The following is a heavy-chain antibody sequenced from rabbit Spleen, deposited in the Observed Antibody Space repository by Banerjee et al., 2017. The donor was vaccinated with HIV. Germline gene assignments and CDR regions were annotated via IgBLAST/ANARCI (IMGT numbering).Heavy chain of an antibody. CDR1: GFSFSSTYW. CDR2: IVGGSSDTT. D-gene: IGHD5-1*01. J-gene: IGHJ3*01. Sequence: QSLEESGGDLVKPGASLTLTCTASGFSFSSTYWICWVRQAPGKGLEWIACIVGGSSDTTNYASWAKGRFTISKTPSTTVTLQMTSLTAADKATYFCARSYGIGGGFRTRLDLWGPGTLVTVS. V-gene: IGHV1S40*01. CDR3: ARSYGIGGGFRTRLDL.